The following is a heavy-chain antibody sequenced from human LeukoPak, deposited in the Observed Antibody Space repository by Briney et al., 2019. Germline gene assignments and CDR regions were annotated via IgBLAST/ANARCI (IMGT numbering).Heavy chain of an antibody. Sequence: SETLSLTCTVSGGSIRSGNYYWSWIRQPPGKGLEWVGYIYYSGSTNYNPSLKSRVTISVDTSKNQFSLKLSSVTAADTAVYYCARVPYGDYEDAFDIWGQGTMVTVSS. D-gene: IGHD4-17*01. J-gene: IGHJ3*02. CDR2: IYYSGST. CDR3: ARVPYGDYEDAFDI. CDR1: GGSIRSGNYY. V-gene: IGHV4-61*01.